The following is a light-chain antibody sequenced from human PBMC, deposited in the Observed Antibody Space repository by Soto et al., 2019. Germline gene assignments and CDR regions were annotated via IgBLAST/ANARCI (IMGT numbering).Light chain of an antibody. CDR2: LNSDGSH. CDR1: SGHISYA. V-gene: IGLV4-69*01. Sequence: QPVLTQSPSASASLGASVKLTCTLSSGHISYAIAWHQQQPDKGPRYLMKLNSDGSHSKGEGIPDRFSGSSSGAERYLNISRLQSEDEADYYCQTWGTGIPVFGGGTKLTVL. J-gene: IGLJ3*02. CDR3: QTWGTGIPV.